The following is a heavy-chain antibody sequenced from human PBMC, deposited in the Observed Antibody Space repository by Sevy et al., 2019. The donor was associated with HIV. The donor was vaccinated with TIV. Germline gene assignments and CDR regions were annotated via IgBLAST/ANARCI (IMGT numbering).Heavy chain of an antibody. D-gene: IGHD3-22*01. CDR1: GFTFSSYS. J-gene: IGHJ4*02. CDR2: ISSSSSTI. CDR3: ARTGPPGYYYDSSGSDY. V-gene: IGHV3-48*01. Sequence: GGCLRLSYAASGFTFSSYSMNWVRQAPGKGLEWVSYISSSSSTIYYADSVKGRFTISRDNAKNSLYLQMNSLRAEDTAVYYCARTGPPGYYYDSSGSDYWGQGTLVTVSS.